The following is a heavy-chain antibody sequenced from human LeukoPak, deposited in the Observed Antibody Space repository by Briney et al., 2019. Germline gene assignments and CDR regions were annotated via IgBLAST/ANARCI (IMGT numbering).Heavy chain of an antibody. CDR2: ISGSGGST. CDR3: AKDRNYYDSSAYYHDAFDI. V-gene: IGHV3-23*01. Sequence: GGSLRLSCTASGFTFSSYAMSWVRQAPGKGLEWVSTISGSGGSTYYTNSVKGRFTISRDNSKSTLYLQMNSLRAEDTAVYYCAKDRNYYDSSAYYHDAFDIWGQGTMVTVSS. D-gene: IGHD3-22*01. CDR1: GFTFSSYA. J-gene: IGHJ3*02.